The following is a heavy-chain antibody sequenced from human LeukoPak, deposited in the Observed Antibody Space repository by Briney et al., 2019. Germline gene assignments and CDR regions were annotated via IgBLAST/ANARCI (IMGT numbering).Heavy chain of an antibody. CDR2: ISGSGGST. D-gene: IGHD3-16*02. J-gene: IGHJ4*02. Sequence: GGSLRLSCAASGFTFSSYAMSWVRQAPGKGLEWVAAISGSGGSTYYADSVKGRFTISRDNSKNTLYLKLNSLRAEDTAVYYCAKGNTFGGVIVAAPDYWGQGTLVTVSS. V-gene: IGHV3-23*01. CDR3: AKGNTFGGVIVAAPDY. CDR1: GFTFSSYA.